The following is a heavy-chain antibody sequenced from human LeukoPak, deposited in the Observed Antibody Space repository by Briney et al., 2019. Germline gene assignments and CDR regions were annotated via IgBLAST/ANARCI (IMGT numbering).Heavy chain of an antibody. CDR1: GGSFSGYY. Sequence: SETLSLTCAVYGGSFSGYYWSWIRQPPGKGLEWIGYVYYTGTTNYNPSLKSRVSISVDTSKNQFSLKLLSSVTAADTAVYYCAREDSSSWYHWFDPWGQGTLVTVSS. J-gene: IGHJ5*02. CDR3: AREDSSSWYHWFDP. CDR2: VYYTGTT. V-gene: IGHV4-59*12. D-gene: IGHD6-13*01.